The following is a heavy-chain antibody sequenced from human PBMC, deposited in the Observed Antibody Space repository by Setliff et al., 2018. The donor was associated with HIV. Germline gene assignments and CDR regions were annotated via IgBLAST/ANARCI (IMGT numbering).Heavy chain of an antibody. Sequence: ASVKVSCKASGYRFNTYGISWVRRAPGQGLEWMGWISPYNGDTRFAQSLQGRVTLTTDTSTNTAYMEMRTLRSDDTAVYYCVRGVTRDISGYYRDEYFQHWGQGTQVTVSS. CDR2: ISPYNGDT. V-gene: IGHV1-18*01. CDR3: VRGVTRDISGYYRDEYFQH. CDR1: GYRFNTYG. D-gene: IGHD3-22*01. J-gene: IGHJ1*01.